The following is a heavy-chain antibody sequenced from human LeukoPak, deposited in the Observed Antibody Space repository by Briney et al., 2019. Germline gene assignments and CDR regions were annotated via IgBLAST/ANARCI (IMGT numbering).Heavy chain of an antibody. J-gene: IGHJ5*02. V-gene: IGHV3-21*01. D-gene: IGHD7-27*01. CDR1: GFTFSSYS. Sequence: PGGSLRLSCAASGFTFSSYSMNWVRQAPGKGLEWISSISSSSSYIYYADSVKGRFTISRDNAKNSLYLQMNSLRAEDTAVYYCARGLVFRGDPWGQGTLVTVSS. CDR3: ARGLVFRGDP. CDR2: ISSSSSYI.